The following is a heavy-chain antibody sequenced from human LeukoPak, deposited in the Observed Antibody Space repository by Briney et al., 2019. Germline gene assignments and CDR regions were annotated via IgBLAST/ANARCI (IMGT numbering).Heavy chain of an antibody. J-gene: IGHJ4*02. CDR2: VYYSAST. V-gene: IGHV4-59*01. Sequence: PSETLSLTCTVSGGPISGYYWSWIRQPPGKGLEWIGYVYYSASTNYNPSLKSRVTISVDTSKKQFSLRLSSVTAADTAVYSCARGIITTVATFDYWGQGTLVTVSS. D-gene: IGHD4-17*01. CDR1: GGPISGYY. CDR3: ARGIITTVATFDY.